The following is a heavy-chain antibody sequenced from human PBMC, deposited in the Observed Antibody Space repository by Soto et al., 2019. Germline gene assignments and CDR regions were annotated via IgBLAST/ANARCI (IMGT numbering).Heavy chain of an antibody. J-gene: IGHJ3*02. Sequence: GASVKVSCKASGDTFSGDNILWVGQAPGKGLEWMGWINPNSGGPNYAQKFQGWVTMTRDTSISTAYMELSRLRSDDTAVYYCATSSTVTMRAFDIWGQGTMVT. V-gene: IGHV1-2*04. CDR1: GDTFSGDN. CDR3: ATSSTVTMRAFDI. CDR2: INPNSGGP. D-gene: IGHD4-17*01.